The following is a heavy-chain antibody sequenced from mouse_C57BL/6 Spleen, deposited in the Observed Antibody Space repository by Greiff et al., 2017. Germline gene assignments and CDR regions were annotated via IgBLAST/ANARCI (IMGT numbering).Heavy chain of an antibody. Sequence: QVPLKQPGAELVRPGPSVKLSCKASGYTFTSYWMHWVKQRPGQGLEWIGVIDPSDSYTNYTQKLQGKATFTVDTSSSTAYRQLSSLTSEDSAVYYSARGGRNLDYWGQGTTLTVSS. J-gene: IGHJ2*01. CDR3: ARGGRNLDY. CDR2: IDPSDSYT. CDR1: GYTFTSYW. V-gene: IGHV1-59*01.